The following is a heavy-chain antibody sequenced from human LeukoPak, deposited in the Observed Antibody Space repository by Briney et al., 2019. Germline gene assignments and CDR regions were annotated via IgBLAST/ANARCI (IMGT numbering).Heavy chain of an antibody. CDR3: ARDKLVVFAGWFDR. V-gene: IGHV4-4*07. Sequence: SETLSLICTVSGGSISSYHWSWIRQPAGKGLEWIGRIYPSGSTNYNPSLQSRVTISVDKSKNQFSLKLSSVTAADTAMYFCARDKLVVFAGWFDRWGQGTLVTVSS. CDR2: IYPSGST. J-gene: IGHJ5*02. D-gene: IGHD2-8*02. CDR1: GGSISSYH.